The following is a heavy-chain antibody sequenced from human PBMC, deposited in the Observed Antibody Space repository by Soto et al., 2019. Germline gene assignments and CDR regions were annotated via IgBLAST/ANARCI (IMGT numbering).Heavy chain of an antibody. CDR3: ARGANIFTGYYYHYYYYYMDV. V-gene: IGHV3-7*04. CDR2: IKQDGSEK. CDR1: GFTFSSYW. Sequence: EVQLVESGGGLVQPGGSLRLSCAASGFTFSSYWMSWVRQAPGKGLERVANIKQDGSEKYYVDSVKGRFTISRDNAKNSLNVQMNSLRAEDTAVYYCARGANIFTGYYYHYYYYYMDVWGKWTTVTVSS. D-gene: IGHD3-9*01. J-gene: IGHJ6*03.